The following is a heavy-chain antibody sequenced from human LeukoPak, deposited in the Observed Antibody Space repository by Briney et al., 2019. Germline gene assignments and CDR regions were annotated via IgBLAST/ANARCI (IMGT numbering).Heavy chain of an antibody. V-gene: IGHV4-59*01. CDR3: ARHSVGYSYGPPNY. Sequence: SETLSLNCTVSGGSISSYYWSWIRQPPGKGMEWIGYIYYSGGSNYNPSLKSRVSISVDTSKNQFSLKLSSVTAADTAVYYCARHSVGYSYGPPNYWGQGTLVTVSS. J-gene: IGHJ4*02. CDR2: IYYSGGS. D-gene: IGHD5-18*01. CDR1: GGSISSYY.